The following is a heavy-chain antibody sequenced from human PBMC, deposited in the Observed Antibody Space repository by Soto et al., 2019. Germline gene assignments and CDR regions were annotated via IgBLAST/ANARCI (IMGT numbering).Heavy chain of an antibody. CDR1: GFPFSSYA. D-gene: IGHD1-26*01. Sequence: GGSLRLYCAASGFPFSSYAMHWVRQAPGKGLEYVSAISSNGGSTYYANSVKGRFTISRDNSKNTLYLQMGSLRAEDMAVYYCAREVGGSYFYYYYGMDVWGQGT. CDR2: ISSNGGST. V-gene: IGHV3-64*01. J-gene: IGHJ6*02. CDR3: AREVGGSYFYYYYGMDV.